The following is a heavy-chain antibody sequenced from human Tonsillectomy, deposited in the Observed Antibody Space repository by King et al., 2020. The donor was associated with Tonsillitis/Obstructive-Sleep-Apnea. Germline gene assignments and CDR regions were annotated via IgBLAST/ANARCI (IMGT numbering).Heavy chain of an antibody. Sequence: VQLVQSGAEVKKPGASVKVSCQASGYTFKSYGIIWVRQGPGQGLEWMGWISGFSGDTKYAQKFQGRVTMTTDTSTSTAYMELRSLRSDDTAVYYCARARGVAGKFWFDPWGQGTLVTGSS. CDR1: GYTFKSYG. CDR2: ISGFSGDT. J-gene: IGHJ5*02. D-gene: IGHD6-19*01. CDR3: ARARGVAGKFWFDP. V-gene: IGHV1-18*01.